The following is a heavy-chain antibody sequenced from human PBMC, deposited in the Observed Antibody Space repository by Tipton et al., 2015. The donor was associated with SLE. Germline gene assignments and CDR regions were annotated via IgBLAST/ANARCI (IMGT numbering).Heavy chain of an antibody. CDR2: INHSGST. CDR1: GGSIRSYY. J-gene: IGHJ4*02. V-gene: IGHV4-34*01. CDR3: ARGGAREPRGDY. Sequence: TLSLTCTVSGGSIRSYYWSWIRQPPGKGLEWIGEINHSGSTNYNPSLKSRVTISVDTSKNQFSLKLRSVTAADTAVYYCARGGAREPRGDYWGQGTLVTVSS. D-gene: IGHD1-26*01.